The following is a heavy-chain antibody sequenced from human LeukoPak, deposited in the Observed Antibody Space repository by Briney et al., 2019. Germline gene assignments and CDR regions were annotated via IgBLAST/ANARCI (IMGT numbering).Heavy chain of an antibody. V-gene: IGHV5-51*01. CDR3: ARIWLRAFDI. CDR2: IYPDDSDT. D-gene: IGHD3-16*01. CDR1: GYSFTNYW. J-gene: IGHJ3*02. Sequence: ESLKISFKGSGYSFTNYWIAWVRQMPGKDLEGMGIIYPDDSDTRYSPSFQGQVTISADKSISTAYLQWSSLKASDTAMYYCARIWLRAFDIWGQGTMVTVSS.